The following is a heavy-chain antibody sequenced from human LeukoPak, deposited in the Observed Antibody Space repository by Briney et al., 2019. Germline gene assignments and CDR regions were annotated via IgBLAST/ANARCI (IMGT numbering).Heavy chain of an antibody. CDR2: IIPIFGTA. CDR1: GGTFSSYA. V-gene: IGHV1-69*05. Sequence: ASVKVSCKASGGTFSSYAISWVRQAPGQGLEWMGRIIPIFGTANYAQKFQGRVTITTDESTSTAYMEQSSLRSEDTAVYYCARDCSGSSCDHFDYWGQGTLVTVSS. CDR3: ARDCSGSSCDHFDY. J-gene: IGHJ4*02. D-gene: IGHD2-15*01.